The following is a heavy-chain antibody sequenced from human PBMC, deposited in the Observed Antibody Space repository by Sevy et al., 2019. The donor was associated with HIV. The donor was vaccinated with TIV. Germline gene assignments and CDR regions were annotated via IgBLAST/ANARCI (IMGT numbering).Heavy chain of an antibody. CDR3: ARGRRLGYCSGGSCYSDSNYYYGMDV. V-gene: IGHV1-69*13. J-gene: IGHJ6*02. Sequence: ASVKVSCKASGGTFSSYAISWVRQAPGQGLEWMGGIIPIFGTANYAQKFQGRVTITEDEYTSTAYMELSSLRSEDTAVYYCARGRRLGYCSGGSCYSDSNYYYGMDVWGQGTTVTVSS. D-gene: IGHD2-15*01. CDR2: IIPIFGTA. CDR1: GGTFSSYA.